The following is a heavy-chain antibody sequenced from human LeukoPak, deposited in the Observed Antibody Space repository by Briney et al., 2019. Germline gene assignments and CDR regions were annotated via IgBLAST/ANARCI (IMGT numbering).Heavy chain of an antibody. CDR2: IYTSGST. D-gene: IGHD3-22*01. J-gene: IGHJ4*02. Sequence: SETLSLTCTVSGGSISRGSYYWSWIRQPAGKGLEWIGRIYTSGSTNYNPSLKSRITISVDTSKNQFSLKLSSVTAADTAVYYCASLNVDSGGYYAFDYWGQGTLVTVSS. V-gene: IGHV4-61*02. CDR1: GGSISRGSYY. CDR3: ASLNVDSGGYYAFDY.